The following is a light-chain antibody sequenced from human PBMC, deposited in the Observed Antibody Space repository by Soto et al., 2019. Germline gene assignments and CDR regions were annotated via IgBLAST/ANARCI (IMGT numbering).Light chain of an antibody. J-gene: IGLJ2*01. CDR3: CSYAGSSTFAV. Sequence: QSALTQPRSLSGSPGQSVTISCTGTSSDVGGYNYVSWYQQHPGKAPKLMIYDVSKRPSGVPDRFSGSKSGNTASLTISGRQADDEADYYCCSYAGSSTFAVFGGGTKLTVL. CDR2: DVS. V-gene: IGLV2-11*01. CDR1: SSDVGGYNY.